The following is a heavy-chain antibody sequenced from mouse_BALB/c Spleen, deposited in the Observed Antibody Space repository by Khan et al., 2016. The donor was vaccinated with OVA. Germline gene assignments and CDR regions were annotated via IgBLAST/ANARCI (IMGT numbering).Heavy chain of an antibody. CDR3: ARMRLRWDFDY. J-gene: IGHJ2*01. CDR2: INPSTGYT. D-gene: IGHD2-1*01. Sequence: VQLQESGAELAKPGASVKMSCKASGYTFINYWILWVKQRPGQGLEWIGYINPSTGYTEYNQNFKDKATLTVDKSSSTAYMQLSSLTSEDSAVYYCARMRLRWDFDYWGQGTTLTVSS. CDR1: GYTFINYW. V-gene: IGHV1-7*01.